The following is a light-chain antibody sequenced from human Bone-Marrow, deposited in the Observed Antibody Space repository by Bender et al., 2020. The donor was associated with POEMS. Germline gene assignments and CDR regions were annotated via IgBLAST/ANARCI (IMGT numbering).Light chain of an antibody. CDR2: EVS. Sequence: QSALTQPRSVSGSPGQSVTISCTGTSSDVGGYNYVTWYQQHPGKAPELMIYEVSKRSSGVPDRFSGSKSGNTASLTVSGLQAEDEADYYCSSYAGSNNFVFGTGTKVTVL. V-gene: IGLV2-8*01. J-gene: IGLJ1*01. CDR1: SSDVGGYNY. CDR3: SSYAGSNNFV.